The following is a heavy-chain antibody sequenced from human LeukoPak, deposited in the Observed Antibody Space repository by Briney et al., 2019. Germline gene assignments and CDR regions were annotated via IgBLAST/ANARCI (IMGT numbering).Heavy chain of an antibody. V-gene: IGHV4-34*01. Sequence: PSETLSLTCAVYGGSFSGYYWSWIRQPPGKGLEWIGEINHSGSTNYNPSLKSRVTISVDTSKNQFSLKLSSVTAADTAVYYCARGIWGISYWGQGTLVTVSS. CDR1: GGSFSGYY. CDR3: ARGIWGISY. J-gene: IGHJ4*02. CDR2: INHSGST. D-gene: IGHD3-16*01.